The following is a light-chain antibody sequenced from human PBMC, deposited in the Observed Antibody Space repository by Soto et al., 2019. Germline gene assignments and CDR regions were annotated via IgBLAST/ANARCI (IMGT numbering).Light chain of an antibody. V-gene: IGKV3-15*01. CDR2: GAS. CDR3: QQYNNWPQT. J-gene: IGKJ1*01. Sequence: EIVMTQSPATLSVSPGERATLSCRASQSVSSNLAWYQQKPGQAPRLLIYGASTRATGIPARFSGSGSGTEFTLTISSLQSEDLEVYYCQQYNNWPQTFGQGTKVDI. CDR1: QSVSSN.